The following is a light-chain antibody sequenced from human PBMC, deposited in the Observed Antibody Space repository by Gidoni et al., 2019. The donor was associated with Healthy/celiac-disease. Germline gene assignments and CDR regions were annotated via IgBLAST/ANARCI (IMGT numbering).Light chain of an antibody. CDR1: QGISSY. CDR3: QQLNSYPRT. Sequence: DIQLTQSPSFLAASVGDRVTITCRARQGISSYLAWYQQKTGKAPKLLIYAAFTLQSGVPSRFSGSGYGTELTLTISSLQPEDFATYYCQQLNSYPRTVGQGTKVEIK. CDR2: AAF. J-gene: IGKJ1*01. V-gene: IGKV1-9*01.